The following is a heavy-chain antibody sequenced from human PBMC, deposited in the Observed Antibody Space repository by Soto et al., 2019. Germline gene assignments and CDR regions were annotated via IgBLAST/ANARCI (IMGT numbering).Heavy chain of an antibody. Sequence: VASVKVSCKASGGTFSSYAISWVRQAPGQGLEWMGGIIPIFGTANYAQKFQGRVTITADKSTSTAYMELSSLRSEDTAVYYCASRLEEDYYYYYGMDVWGQGXTVTVYS. V-gene: IGHV1-69*06. J-gene: IGHJ6*02. CDR3: ASRLEEDYYYYYGMDV. CDR1: GGTFSSYA. CDR2: IIPIFGTA. D-gene: IGHD1-1*01.